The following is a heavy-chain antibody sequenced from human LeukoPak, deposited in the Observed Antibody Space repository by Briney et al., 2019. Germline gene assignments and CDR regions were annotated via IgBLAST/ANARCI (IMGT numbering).Heavy chain of an antibody. CDR2: ISTSSSII. CDR3: ARGGYIDY. V-gene: IGHV3-48*02. J-gene: IGHJ4*02. CDR1: GFTFSSYG. Sequence: PGGSLRLSRAASGFTFSSYGMNWVRQAPGKGLEWVSYISTSSSIIYYADSVKGRFTISRDTAKSSLYLQMTSLRDDDTAVYYCARGGYIDYWGQGTLVTVSS. D-gene: IGHD5-12*01.